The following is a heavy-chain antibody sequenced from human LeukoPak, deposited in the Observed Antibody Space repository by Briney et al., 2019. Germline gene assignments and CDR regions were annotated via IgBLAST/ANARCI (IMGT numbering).Heavy chain of an antibody. D-gene: IGHD3-16*02. J-gene: IGHJ4*02. Sequence: SETLSLTCAVYGGSFSGYYWSWIRQPPGKGLEWIGEINHSGSTNYNPSLKSRVTISVDTSRNQFSLKLSPVTAADTAVYYCARIRYDYVWGSYRSSHFDYWGQGTLVTVSS. CDR1: GGSFSGYY. CDR2: INHSGST. CDR3: ARIRYDYVWGSYRSSHFDY. V-gene: IGHV4-34*01.